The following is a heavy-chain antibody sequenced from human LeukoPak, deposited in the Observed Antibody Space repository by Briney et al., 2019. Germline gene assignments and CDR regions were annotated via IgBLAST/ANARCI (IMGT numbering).Heavy chain of an antibody. Sequence: SGTLSLTCTVSGGSISSSSYYWGWICQPPGKGLEWIGSIYYSGSTYYNPSPKSRVTISVDTSKNQFSLKLSSVTAADTAVYYCAMVSRFDYWGQGTLVTVSS. CDR3: AMVSRFDY. D-gene: IGHD5-18*01. CDR1: GGSISSSSYY. J-gene: IGHJ4*02. V-gene: IGHV4-39*01. CDR2: IYYSGST.